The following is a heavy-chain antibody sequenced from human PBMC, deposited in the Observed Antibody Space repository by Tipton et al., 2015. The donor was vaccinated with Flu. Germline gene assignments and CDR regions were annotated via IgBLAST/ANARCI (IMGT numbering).Heavy chain of an antibody. Sequence: GLVKPSETLSLTCGVSGYSVTDGYYWGWIRQAPGKGLEWVANIKQDGSERYYVDSVKGRFTISRDNAKNSVYLQMTSLRAEDTAVYYCVRAVGGSGAFWGQGILVTVSS. V-gene: IGHV3-7*04. D-gene: IGHD3-10*01. CDR2: IKQDGSER. CDR1: GYSVTDGYYW. CDR3: VRAVGGSGAF. J-gene: IGHJ4*02.